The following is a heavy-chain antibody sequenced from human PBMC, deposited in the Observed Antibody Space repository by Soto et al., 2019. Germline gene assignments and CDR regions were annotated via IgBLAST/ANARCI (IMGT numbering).Heavy chain of an antibody. Sequence: ASVKVSCKASGYTFTSYGIHWVRQAPGQRLEWMGWIXAAXXDXXXXXKXXGRVTITRDTSASTAYMELSSLRSEDTAVYYCVRRHVSATGIDWFDPWGQGPLVTVSS. CDR1: GYTFTSYG. J-gene: IGHJ5*02. CDR3: VRRHVSATGIDWFDP. V-gene: IGHV1-3*01. CDR2: IXAAXXDX. D-gene: IGHD6-13*01.